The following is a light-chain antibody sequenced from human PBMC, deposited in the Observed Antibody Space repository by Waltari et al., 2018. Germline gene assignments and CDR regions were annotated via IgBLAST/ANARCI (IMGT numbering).Light chain of an antibody. CDR3: MFWPNNVWV. CDR1: SYLNVGDFI. CDR2: YKSDSEK. J-gene: IGLJ3*02. Sequence: QPVLTQPPSSSASPGDSARLTCTLPSYLNVGDFIIYWYQQKPGSPPRFLLYYKSDSEKAQGSGVPSRFSGSKDASANAGILLISGLQSEDEADYYCMFWPNNVWVFGGGTKLTVL. V-gene: IGLV5-37*01.